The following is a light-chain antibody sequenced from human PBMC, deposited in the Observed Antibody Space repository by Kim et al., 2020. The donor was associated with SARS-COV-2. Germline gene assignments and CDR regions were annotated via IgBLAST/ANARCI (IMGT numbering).Light chain of an antibody. CDR1: SSNIGAGYE. Sequence: RVTISCTGVSSNIGAGYEVHWYQQHPATAPNQLIYGDINRPSGVPDRFSAARSGTSASLAITGLQTEDEADYYCQSYDNRLSGYVFGTGTKVTVL. V-gene: IGLV1-40*01. CDR3: QSYDNRLSGYV. CDR2: GDI. J-gene: IGLJ1*01.